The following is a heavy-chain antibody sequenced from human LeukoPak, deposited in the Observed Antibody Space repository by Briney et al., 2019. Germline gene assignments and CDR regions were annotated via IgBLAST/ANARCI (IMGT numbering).Heavy chain of an antibody. V-gene: IGHV3-7*01. CDR3: ARTRPGTGALDV. CDR2: IKQDGSEK. D-gene: IGHD1/OR15-1a*01. J-gene: IGHJ3*01. CDR1: GITLSTYW. Sequence: GGSLRLSCVASGITLSTYWMCWVRQAPGKGLEWVANIKQDGSEKYYVDSVKGRFTISRDNAKNSVYLQMNSLGAEDTAVYYCARTRPGTGALDVWGQGPMVTVSS.